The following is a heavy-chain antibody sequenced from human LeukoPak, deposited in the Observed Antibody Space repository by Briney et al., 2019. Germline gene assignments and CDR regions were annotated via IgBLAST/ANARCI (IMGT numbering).Heavy chain of an antibody. D-gene: IGHD1-26*01. CDR1: GFTFSSYS. V-gene: IGHV3-21*01. J-gene: IGHJ4*02. CDR2: ISSDSSYI. CDR3: RREGVNSGIYWSVDY. Sequence: GGSLGLSCAASGFTFSSYSVNWVRQAPGKGLEWVSSISSDSSYIFYADSVKGRFTISRDNAKNALYLQMNSLRAEDTAVYYCRREGVNSGIYWSVDYWGQGTLVSVSS.